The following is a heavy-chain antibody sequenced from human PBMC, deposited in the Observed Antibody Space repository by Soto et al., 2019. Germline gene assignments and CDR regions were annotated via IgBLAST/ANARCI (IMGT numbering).Heavy chain of an antibody. J-gene: IGHJ6*02. CDR3: ARDIAAEAVVYYGMDV. V-gene: IGHV3-30-3*01. D-gene: IGHD6-13*01. CDR2: ISYDGSNK. Sequence: GGSLRLSCAASGFTFSSYAMHWVRQAPGKGLEWVAVISYDGSNKYYADSVKGRFTISRDNSKNTLYLQMNSLRAEDTAVYYCARDIAAEAVVYYGMDVWGQGTTV. CDR1: GFTFSSYA.